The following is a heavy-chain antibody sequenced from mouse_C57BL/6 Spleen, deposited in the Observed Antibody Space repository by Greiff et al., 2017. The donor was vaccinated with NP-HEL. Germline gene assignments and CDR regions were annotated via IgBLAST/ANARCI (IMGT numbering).Heavy chain of an antibody. D-gene: IGHD1-1*02. CDR3: ARTGGYYGYFDV. CDR2: IRPGGGT. Sequence: QVQLQQSGPGLVAPSQCLSITCTASGFSLTSYAISWVRQPPGKGLEWLGVIRPGGGTNYNSALISRLTISTVNTKSQVFLKMNSLQTDDTAADYCARTGGYYGYFDVWGTGTTVTVSS. J-gene: IGHJ1*03. V-gene: IGHV2-9-1*01. CDR1: GFSLTSYA.